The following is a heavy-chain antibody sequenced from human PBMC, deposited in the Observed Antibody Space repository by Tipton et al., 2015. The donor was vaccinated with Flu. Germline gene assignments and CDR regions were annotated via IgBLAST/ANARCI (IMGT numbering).Heavy chain of an antibody. CDR3: ATLTFGGVIVTPRGAFDI. V-gene: IGHV4-39*01. CDR1: GGSISSSSYY. J-gene: IGHJ3*02. D-gene: IGHD3-16*02. CDR2: IYYSGST. Sequence: TLSLTCTVSGGSISSSSYYWGWIRQPPGKGLEWIGSIYYSGSTYYNPSLKSRVTISVDTSKNQFSLKLSSVTAADTAVYYCATLTFGGVIVTPRGAFDIWGQGTMVTVSS.